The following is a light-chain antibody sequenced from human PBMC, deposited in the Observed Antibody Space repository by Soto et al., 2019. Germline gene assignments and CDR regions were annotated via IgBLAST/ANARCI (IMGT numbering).Light chain of an antibody. J-gene: IGLJ1*01. CDR1: SSNIGSNS. CDR2: SND. CDR3: AAWDDSLNGYV. Sequence: QSVLTQPPSASGTPGQRVTISCSGSSSNIGSNSVNWYQQLPGTAPKLLIYSNDRRPSGVPARFSGSKSGTSASLAISGLQSEDEADYNCAAWDDSLNGYVFGTGTKVTDL. V-gene: IGLV1-44*01.